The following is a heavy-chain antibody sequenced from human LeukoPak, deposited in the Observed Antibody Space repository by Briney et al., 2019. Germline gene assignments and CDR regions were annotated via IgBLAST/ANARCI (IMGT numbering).Heavy chain of an antibody. Sequence: EASVKVSCKASGYIFTTYFIHWVRQAPGQGLEWMGWINPNNGDTNYVQKFQGRVTMTRDTSISTAYMELTRLRSDDTAVYYCARVVTTGFDFWGQGTLVTVSS. D-gene: IGHD4-17*01. J-gene: IGHJ4*02. V-gene: IGHV1-2*02. CDR1: GYIFTTYF. CDR3: ARVVTTGFDF. CDR2: INPNNGDT.